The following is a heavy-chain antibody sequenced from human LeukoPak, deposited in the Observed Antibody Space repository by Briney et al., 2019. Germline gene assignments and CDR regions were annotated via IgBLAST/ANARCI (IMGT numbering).Heavy chain of an antibody. V-gene: IGHV4-59*01. CDR1: GVSISSYY. D-gene: IGHD3-10*01. Sequence: SETLSLTCAVSGVSISSYYWSWIRQPPGKGLEWIGYMYYSGNSNYNASLKSRVTISADTSKNQVSLKLTSVTAADTAVYYCARVPPGHASGSDFPDYWGRGTLVIVSS. CDR2: MYYSGNS. J-gene: IGHJ4*02. CDR3: ARVPPGHASGSDFPDY.